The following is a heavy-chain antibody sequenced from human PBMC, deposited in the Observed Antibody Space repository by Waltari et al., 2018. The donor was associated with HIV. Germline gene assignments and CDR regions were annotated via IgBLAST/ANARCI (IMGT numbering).Heavy chain of an antibody. CDR1: GFTFTSYS. CDR2: ISSSSSHI. CDR3: ARDSPRLSGTSRFDY. Sequence: EVRLVESGGGLVKPGGSLRLSCEASGFTFTSYSMNWVRQGPGKGLEWVSCISSSSSHIYYTDSLKGRFTISRDNAKNSLYLQMNSLRADDTAIYYCARDSPRLSGTSRFDYWGRGTLVTASS. V-gene: IGHV3-21*02. D-gene: IGHD1-7*01. J-gene: IGHJ4*02.